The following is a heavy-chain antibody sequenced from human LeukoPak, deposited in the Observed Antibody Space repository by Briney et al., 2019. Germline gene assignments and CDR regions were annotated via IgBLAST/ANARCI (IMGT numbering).Heavy chain of an antibody. J-gene: IGHJ4*02. V-gene: IGHV7-4-1*02. D-gene: IGHD5-18*01. CDR3: ARLATSYGENEPDY. Sequence: ASVKVSCKASGYTFTGYYIYWVRQAPGQGLEWMGWINTNTGNPTYAQGFTGRFVFSLDTSVSTAYLQISSLKAEDTAVYYCARLATSYGENEPDYWGQGTLVTVSS. CDR1: GYTFTGYY. CDR2: INTNTGNP.